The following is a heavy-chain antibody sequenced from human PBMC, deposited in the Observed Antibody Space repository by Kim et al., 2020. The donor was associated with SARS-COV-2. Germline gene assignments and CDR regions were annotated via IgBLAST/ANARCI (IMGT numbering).Heavy chain of an antibody. V-gene: IGHV3-30*07. D-gene: IGHD3-3*01. J-gene: IGHJ6*02. Sequence: RFTISRDNSKNTLYLQMNSLRAEDTAVYYCAREQQGFWSGYYNDPYGMDVWGQGTTVTVSS. CDR3: AREQQGFWSGYYNDPYGMDV.